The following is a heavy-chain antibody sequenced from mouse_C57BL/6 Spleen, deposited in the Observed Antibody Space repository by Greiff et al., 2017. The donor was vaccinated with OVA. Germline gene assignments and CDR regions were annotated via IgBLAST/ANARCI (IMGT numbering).Heavy chain of an antibody. CDR1: GYTFTSYW. V-gene: IGHV1-7*01. D-gene: IGHD1-1*01. Sequence: QVQLQQSGAELAKPGASVKLSCKASGYTFTSYWMHWVNQRPGQGLEWIGYINPSSGYTKYNQKFKDKATLTADKSSSTAYMQLSSLTYEDSAVYDCARSYGTPYWYFDVWGTGTTVTVSS. CDR2: INPSSGYT. CDR3: ARSYGTPYWYFDV. J-gene: IGHJ1*03.